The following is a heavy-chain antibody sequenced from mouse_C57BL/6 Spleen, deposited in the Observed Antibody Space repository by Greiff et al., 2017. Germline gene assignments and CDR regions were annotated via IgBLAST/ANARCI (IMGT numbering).Heavy chain of an antibody. J-gene: IGHJ4*01. CDR2: IYPGSGNP. CDR3: AREADSSVYAGTMDY. V-gene: IGHV1-66*01. CDR1: GYSFTGYY. Sequence: VQLQQSGPELVKPGASVKISCKASGYSFTGYYINWVKQRPGQGLEWIGWIYPGSGNPKYNEKFTGKATLTADTSSSTAYMQLSSLTSEDSAVYYCAREADSSVYAGTMDYWGQGTSVTVSS. D-gene: IGHD3-2*02.